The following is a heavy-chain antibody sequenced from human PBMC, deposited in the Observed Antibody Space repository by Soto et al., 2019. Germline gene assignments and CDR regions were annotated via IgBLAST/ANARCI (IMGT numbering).Heavy chain of an antibody. D-gene: IGHD3-22*01. Sequence: GGSLRLSCTASGFIFSNYEMNWVRQAPGKGLEWVSYISSSGDTIHYAHSVKGRFTISRDNAKNSLYLQMSGLRDEDTAVYYCARPPFSYPSADYFDCWGQGTPVTVSS. CDR3: ARPPFSYPSADYFDC. J-gene: IGHJ4*02. CDR2: ISSSGDTI. V-gene: IGHV3-48*03. CDR1: GFIFSNYE.